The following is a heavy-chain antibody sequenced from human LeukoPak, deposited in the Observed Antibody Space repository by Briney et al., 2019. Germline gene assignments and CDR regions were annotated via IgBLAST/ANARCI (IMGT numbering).Heavy chain of an antibody. D-gene: IGHD3-9*01. Sequence: ASVKVSCKASGGTFSSYAISWVRQAPGQGLEWMGGIIPIFGTANYAQKFQGRVTTTTDESTSTAYMELSSLRSEDTAVYYCARRSYDILTGHPGYAFDIWGQGTMVTVSS. V-gene: IGHV1-69*05. J-gene: IGHJ3*02. CDR3: ARRSYDILTGHPGYAFDI. CDR1: GGTFSSYA. CDR2: IIPIFGTA.